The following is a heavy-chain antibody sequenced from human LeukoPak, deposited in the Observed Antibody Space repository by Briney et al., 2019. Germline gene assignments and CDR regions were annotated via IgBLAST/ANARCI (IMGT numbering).Heavy chain of an antibody. CDR1: GGSISSSSYY. CDR3: ARGATTVVTPILFYYYYYMDV. V-gene: IGHV4-61*05. J-gene: IGHJ6*03. D-gene: IGHD4-23*01. Sequence: PSETLSLTCTVSGGSISSSSYYWSWIRQPPGKGLEWIGYIYYSGSTNYNPSLKSRVTISVDTSKNQFSLKLSSVTAADTAVYYCARGATTVVTPILFYYYYYMDVWGKGTTVTISS. CDR2: IYYSGST.